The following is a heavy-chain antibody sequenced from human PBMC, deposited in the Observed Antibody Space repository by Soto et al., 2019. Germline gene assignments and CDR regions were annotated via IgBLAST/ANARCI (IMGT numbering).Heavy chain of an antibody. Sequence: PGVLMKICCKVAGYSFTSYWSNWVRQMPGKGLEWMGIIYPGDSDTRYSPSFQGQVTISADKSIDTAYLQWRSLKASDTAVYYCARHHGSPGSYFGLDVCGQGTTVTRSS. J-gene: IGHJ6*02. D-gene: IGHD6-13*01. CDR1: GYSFTSYW. V-gene: IGHV5-51*01. CDR2: IYPGDSDT. CDR3: ARHHGSPGSYFGLDV.